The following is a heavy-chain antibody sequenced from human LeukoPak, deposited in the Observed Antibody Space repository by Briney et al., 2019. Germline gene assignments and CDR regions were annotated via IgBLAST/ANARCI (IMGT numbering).Heavy chain of an antibody. CDR2: IEHDGSEK. CDR1: GFTFSDYW. D-gene: IGHD1-26*01. J-gene: IGHJ5*02. V-gene: IGHV3-7*01. Sequence: PGGSLRLSCAASGFTFSDYWMSWVRQAPGKGLEWVANIEHDGSEKYYVDSVKGRFTISRDNAENSLYLQMNSLRPEDTAVYYCASGMVELDPWGQGTLVTVSS. CDR3: ASGMVELDP.